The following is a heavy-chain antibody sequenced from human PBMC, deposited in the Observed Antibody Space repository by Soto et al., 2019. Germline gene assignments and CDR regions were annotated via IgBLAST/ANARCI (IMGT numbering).Heavy chain of an antibody. Sequence: SETLSLTCTVSGGSISSSSYYWGWIRQPPGKGLEWIGSIYYSGSTYYNPSLKSRVTISVDTSKNQFSLKLSSVTAADTAVYYCATSRPVPRKKTYYYDSTNGPDYWGQGTLVTVSS. CDR3: ATSRPVPRKKTYYYDSTNGPDY. D-gene: IGHD3-22*01. J-gene: IGHJ4*02. CDR2: IYYSGST. CDR1: GGSISSSSYY. V-gene: IGHV4-39*01.